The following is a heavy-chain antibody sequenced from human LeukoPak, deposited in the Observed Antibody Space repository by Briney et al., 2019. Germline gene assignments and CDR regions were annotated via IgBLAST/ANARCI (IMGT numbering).Heavy chain of an antibody. Sequence: ASVKVSCKVSGYTLTELSMHWVRQAPGKGLEWMGGFDPEDGETIYAQKFQGRVTMTEDTSTDTAYMELSSLRSEDTAVYYCARDRSYYDSSGYSYPFDYWGQGTLVTVSS. V-gene: IGHV1-24*01. CDR1: GYTLTELS. CDR3: ARDRSYYDSSGYSYPFDY. J-gene: IGHJ4*02. CDR2: FDPEDGET. D-gene: IGHD3-22*01.